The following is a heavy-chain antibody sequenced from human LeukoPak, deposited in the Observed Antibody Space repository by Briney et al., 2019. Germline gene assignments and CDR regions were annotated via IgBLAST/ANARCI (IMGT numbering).Heavy chain of an antibody. V-gene: IGHV4-34*01. CDR3: ARVLGPTVTVDY. Sequence: SETLSPTCAVYGGSFSGYYWSWIRQPPGKGLEWIGEINHSGSTNYNPSLKSRVTISVDTSKNQFSLKLSSVTAADTAVYYCARVLGPTVTVDYWGQGTLVTVSS. D-gene: IGHD4-17*01. CDR1: GGSFSGYY. CDR2: INHSGST. J-gene: IGHJ4*02.